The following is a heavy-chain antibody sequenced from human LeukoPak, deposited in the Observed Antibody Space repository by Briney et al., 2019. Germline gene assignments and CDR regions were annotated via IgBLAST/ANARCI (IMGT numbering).Heavy chain of an antibody. CDR3: ARGRDAGRKVGLSGIPLTDFDY. D-gene: IGHD2-8*01. J-gene: IGHJ4*02. CDR1: RYTFSSYD. V-gene: IGHV1-18*01. Sequence: ASVKVSCKASRYTFSSYDITWVRQAPGQGLEWMGWISVHNDNTNYAQKFQGRVTMTTDTSTSTAYMELRSLRSDDTAVYYCARGRDAGRKVGLSGIPLTDFDYWGQGTLVTVSS. CDR2: ISVHNDNT.